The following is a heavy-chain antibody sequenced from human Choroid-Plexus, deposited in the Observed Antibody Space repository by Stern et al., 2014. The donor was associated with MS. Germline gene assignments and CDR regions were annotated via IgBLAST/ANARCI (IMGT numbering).Heavy chain of an antibody. Sequence: VQLVQSGGGLVKPGGSLRLSCAASGFTFSNAWMSWVRQAPGQGLEWVGRIKSKTDGGTTDYAAPLKGRFTISKDDSKNTLFLQMNSLKTEDSAVYYCTTVPPRGNTYGWVDCWGQGTLVTVSS. CDR3: TTVPPRGNTYGWVDC. V-gene: IGHV3-15*01. CDR1: GFTFSNAW. J-gene: IGHJ4*02. D-gene: IGHD5-18*01. CDR2: IKSKTDGGTT.